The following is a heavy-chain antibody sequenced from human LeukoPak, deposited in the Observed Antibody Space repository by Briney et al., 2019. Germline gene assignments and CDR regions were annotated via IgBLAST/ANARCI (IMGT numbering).Heavy chain of an antibody. CDR1: GGTFSSYA. D-gene: IGHD3-9*01. J-gene: IGHJ6*03. CDR3: ARAGDILTDSYYYYYYMDV. V-gene: IGHV1-69*06. CDR2: IIPIFGTA. Sequence: ASVKVSCKASGGTFSSYAISWVRQAPGQGLEWMGGIIPIFGTANYAQKFQGRVTITADKSTSTAYMELSSLRSEDTAVYYCARAGDILTDSYYYYYYMDVWGKGTTVTVSS.